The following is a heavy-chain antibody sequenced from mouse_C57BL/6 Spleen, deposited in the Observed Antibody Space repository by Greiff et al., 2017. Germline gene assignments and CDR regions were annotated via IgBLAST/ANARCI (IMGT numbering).Heavy chain of an antibody. CDR1: GYAFSSYW. Sequence: QVQLQQSGAELVKPGASVKISCKASGYAFSSYWMTWVKQRPGKGLEWFGQIYPGDGDTNYNGKFKGKATLTADKSSSTAYMQLSSLASEDSAVYFCARSDSSWFAYWGQGTLVTVTA. CDR2: IYPGDGDT. J-gene: IGHJ3*01. CDR3: ARSDSSWFAY. V-gene: IGHV1-80*01.